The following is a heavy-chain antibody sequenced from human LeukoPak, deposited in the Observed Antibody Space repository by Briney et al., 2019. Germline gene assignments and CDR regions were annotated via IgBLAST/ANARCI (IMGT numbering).Heavy chain of an antibody. CDR3: ARAQYIYYMDV. CDR2: INSDGSST. D-gene: IGHD5-18*01. V-gene: IGHV3-74*01. CDR1: GFTFSSYW. Sequence: GGSLRLSCAASGFTFSSYWMHWVRQAPGKGLVWVSRINSDGSSTSYADSVKGRFSISRDNAKNTLYLQMNSLRAEDTAVYYCARAQYIYYMDVWGKGTTVTVSS. J-gene: IGHJ6*03.